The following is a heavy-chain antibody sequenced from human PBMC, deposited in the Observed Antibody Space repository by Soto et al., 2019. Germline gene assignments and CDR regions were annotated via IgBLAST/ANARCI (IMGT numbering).Heavy chain of an antibody. D-gene: IGHD3-22*01. CDR3: AKDYYDSSEGFDD. Sequence: GGSLRLSCAASGFTFSSYGMHWVRQAPGKGLEWVAVISYDGSNKYYADSVKGRFTISRDNSKNTLYLQMNSLRAEDTAVYYCAKDYYDSSEGFDDRAQRTPVTVSS. CDR1: GFTFSSYG. CDR2: ISYDGSNK. J-gene: IGHJ4*02. V-gene: IGHV3-30*18.